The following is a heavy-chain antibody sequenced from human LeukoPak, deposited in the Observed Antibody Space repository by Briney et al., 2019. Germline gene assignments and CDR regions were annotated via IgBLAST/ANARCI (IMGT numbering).Heavy chain of an antibody. V-gene: IGHV3-23*01. CDR2: ISGGGGTP. Sequence: GGSLRLSCAASGFTFSSYAMNWVRQAPGKRLEWVSAISGGGGTPYYADSVKGRFTISRDNSKNTLFLQMNSLRAEDTAVYYCAKDREGLSSGYDLEYFDYWGQGTLVTVSS. CDR1: GFTFSSYA. CDR3: AKDREGLSSGYDLEYFDY. J-gene: IGHJ4*02. D-gene: IGHD5-12*01.